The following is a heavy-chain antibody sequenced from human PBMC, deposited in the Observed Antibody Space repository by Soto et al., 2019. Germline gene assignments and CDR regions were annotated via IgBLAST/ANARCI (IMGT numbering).Heavy chain of an antibody. J-gene: IGHJ4*02. Sequence: GGSLRLSCAASGFTFSSYVMSWVRQAPGKGLEWVSAISGSGGSTYYADSVKGRFTISRDNSKNTLYLQMNSLRAEDTAVYYCAKDQYYDFWSGYYIPHWGQGTLVTVSS. CDR2: ISGSGGST. V-gene: IGHV3-23*01. CDR3: AKDQYYDFWSGYYIPH. CDR1: GFTFSSYV. D-gene: IGHD3-3*01.